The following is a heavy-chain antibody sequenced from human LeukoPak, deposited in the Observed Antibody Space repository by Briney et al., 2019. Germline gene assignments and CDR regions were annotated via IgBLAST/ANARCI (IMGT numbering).Heavy chain of an antibody. J-gene: IGHJ5*02. CDR2: IYSCGNI. D-gene: IGHD3-10*01. V-gene: IGHV3-66*01. CDR3: ARDKAPYYYGSGSSNWFDP. Sequence: GGSLRLSCTASGCTVSSNYMSWVRQAPGKGLEWVSVIYSCGNIYYADSVKGRFTISRDNSKNTLFLQVNSLRAEDTAVYYCARDKAPYYYGSGSSNWFDPWGQGTLVTVSS. CDR1: GCTVSSNY.